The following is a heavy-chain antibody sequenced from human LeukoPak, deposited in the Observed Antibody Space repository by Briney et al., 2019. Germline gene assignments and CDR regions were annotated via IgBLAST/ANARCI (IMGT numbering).Heavy chain of an antibody. CDR2: INTNGANT. CDR3: VKGLDYSSSQMDS. Sequence: GGSLRLSCSASVFTFQSYSMHWVRQAPWKGLEYVSSINTNGANTYYADSVKGRFTISRDNSRNTVYVQMNSLTPEDTAVYYCVKGLDYSSSQMDSWGQGTLVTVSS. CDR1: VFTFQSYS. J-gene: IGHJ4*02. V-gene: IGHV3-64*05. D-gene: IGHD6-6*01.